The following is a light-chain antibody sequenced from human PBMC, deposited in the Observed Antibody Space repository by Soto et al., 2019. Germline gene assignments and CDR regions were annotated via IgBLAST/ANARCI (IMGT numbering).Light chain of an antibody. Sequence: DIQISKLPATLSGSVGDRVAITCRASQTISSWLAWYQQKPGKAPKLLIYKASTLKSGVPSRLSGSGSGTEFTLTISSRQPEDVAANYCQQLSNYPPITFGQGTRLEN. J-gene: IGKJ5*01. V-gene: IGKV1-5*03. CDR1: QTISSW. CDR3: QQLSNYPPIT. CDR2: KAS.